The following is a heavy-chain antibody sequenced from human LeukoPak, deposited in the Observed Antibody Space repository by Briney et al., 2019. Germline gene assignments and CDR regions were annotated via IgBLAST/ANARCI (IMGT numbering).Heavy chain of an antibody. J-gene: IGHJ5*02. V-gene: IGHV4-34*01. CDR3: AREVYSSSSLSRHWFDP. Sequence: SETLSLTCAVYGGSFSGYYWSWIRQPPGKGLEWIGEISHSGSTNYNPSLKSRVTISVDTSKNQFSLKLSSVTAADTAVYYCAREVYSSSSLSRHWFDPWGQGTLVTVSS. D-gene: IGHD6-6*01. CDR2: ISHSGST. CDR1: GGSFSGYY.